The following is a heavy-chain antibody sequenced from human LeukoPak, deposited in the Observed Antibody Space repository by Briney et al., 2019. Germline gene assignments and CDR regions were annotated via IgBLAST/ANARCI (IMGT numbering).Heavy chain of an antibody. CDR1: GGSISSYY. V-gene: IGHV4-59*01. D-gene: IGHD6-6*01. CDR2: IYYSGST. Sequence: SETLSLTCTVSGGSISSYYWSWIRQPPGKGLEWIGHIYYSGSTNYSPSLKSRVTISVDTSKNQFSLKLSSVTAADTAVYYCARLSSLPNIAARGRTWLDPWGQGSLVTVSS. CDR3: ARLSSLPNIAARGRTWLDP. J-gene: IGHJ5*02.